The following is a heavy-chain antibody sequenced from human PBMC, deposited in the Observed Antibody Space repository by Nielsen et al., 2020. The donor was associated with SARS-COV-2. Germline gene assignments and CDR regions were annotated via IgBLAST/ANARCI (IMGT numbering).Heavy chain of an antibody. CDR2: INAGNGNT. V-gene: IGHV1-3*01. D-gene: IGHD6-13*01. CDR1: GYTFTSYA. J-gene: IGHJ5*02. Sequence: ASVKVSCKASGYTFTSYAMHWVRQAPGQRLEWMGWINAGNGNTKYSQKFQGRVTITRDTSASTAYMELSSLRSEDTAVYYCARELVAAASNWFDPWGQGTLVTVSS. CDR3: ARELVAAASNWFDP.